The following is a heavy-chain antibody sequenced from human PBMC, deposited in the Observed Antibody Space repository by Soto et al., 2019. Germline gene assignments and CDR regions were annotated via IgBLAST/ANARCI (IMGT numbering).Heavy chain of an antibody. CDR1: GDSVTSHY. CDR3: AGGDYYHSSGYYFYYYTMDV. V-gene: IGHV4-59*08. D-gene: IGHD3-22*01. CDR2: VYYTGFS. Sequence: SETLSLTCSFSGDSVTSHYLTWIRQSPEKGQEWIGNVYYTGFSHYNPSLKSRVTISVETSKNQFSLKLSSVTAADTAVYYCAGGDYYHSSGYYFYYYTMDVWGQGTTVTVSS. J-gene: IGHJ6*02.